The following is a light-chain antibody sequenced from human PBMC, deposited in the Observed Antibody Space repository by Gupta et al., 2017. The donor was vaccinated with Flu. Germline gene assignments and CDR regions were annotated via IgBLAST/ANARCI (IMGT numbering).Light chain of an antibody. CDR2: DAS. CDR3: QQRDYWPIT. CDR1: QSVKGA. J-gene: IGKJ4*01. Sequence: EVVLTQSPATLSLSPGERATLSCRASQSVKGALAWYQQKPGQAPRLLVYDASNRAAGIPVKFSGSGSGTDFTLTISNREPEDFAVYYCQQRDYWPITFGGGTKVDIK. V-gene: IGKV3-11*01.